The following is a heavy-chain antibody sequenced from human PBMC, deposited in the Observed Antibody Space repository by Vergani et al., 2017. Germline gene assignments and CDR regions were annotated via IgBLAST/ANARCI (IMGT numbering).Heavy chain of an antibody. CDR1: GFTFSSHA. D-gene: IGHD5-24*01. CDR2: IKNTSDST. V-gene: IGHV3-23*01. Sequence: EVQLLQSEGAVVQPGGSLRLSCVASGFTFSSHAMSWVRQGHGQGLEWVSSIKNTSDSTNYADSVKGRITISRDNSKNTLYLQMNSLRVEDTAVYYCGRGSDNYNWGQGTLVTVSS. J-gene: IGHJ1*01. CDR3: GRGSDNYN.